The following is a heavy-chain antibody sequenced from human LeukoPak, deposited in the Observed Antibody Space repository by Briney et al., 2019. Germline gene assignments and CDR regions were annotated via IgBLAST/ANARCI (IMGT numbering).Heavy chain of an antibody. CDR3: ARDFDYDILTGYLVY. Sequence: GGSLRLSCAASGFTFSDYYMSWVRQDPGKGLEWVSYISSSGSTIYYADSVKGRFTISRDNAKNSLYLQMNSLRAEDTAVYYCARDFDYDILTGYLVYWGQGTLVTVSS. J-gene: IGHJ4*02. D-gene: IGHD3-9*01. V-gene: IGHV3-11*01. CDR2: ISSSGSTI. CDR1: GFTFSDYY.